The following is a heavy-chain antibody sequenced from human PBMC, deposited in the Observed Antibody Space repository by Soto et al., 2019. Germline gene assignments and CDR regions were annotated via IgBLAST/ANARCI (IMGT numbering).Heavy chain of an antibody. CDR1: GGSISSGDCY. CDR2: IYYSGST. J-gene: IGHJ5*02. CDR3: ARERPDGSRLDP. V-gene: IGHV4-30-4*01. Sequence: SETLSLTCTVSGGSISSGDCYWSWIRQPPGKGLEWIGYIYYSGSTYYNPSLKSRVTISVDTSKNQFSLKLSSVTAADTAVYYCARERPDGSRLDPWGQGTLVTVSS. D-gene: IGHD6-13*01.